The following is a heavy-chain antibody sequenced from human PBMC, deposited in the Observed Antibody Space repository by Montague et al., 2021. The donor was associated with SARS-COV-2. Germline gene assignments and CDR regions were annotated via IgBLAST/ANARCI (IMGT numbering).Heavy chain of an antibody. V-gene: IGHV3-30*04. CDR3: AREIIAPDAFDI. CDR1: GFTFSSYA. CDR2: ISYDGSNK. Sequence: SLRLSCAASGFTFSSYAMHWVRQAPGKGLEWVSVISYDGSNKYYADSVKGRFTISRDNSKNTLYLQMNSLRAEDTAVYYCAREIIAPDAFDIWGQGTMVTVSS. D-gene: IGHD2-15*01. J-gene: IGHJ3*02.